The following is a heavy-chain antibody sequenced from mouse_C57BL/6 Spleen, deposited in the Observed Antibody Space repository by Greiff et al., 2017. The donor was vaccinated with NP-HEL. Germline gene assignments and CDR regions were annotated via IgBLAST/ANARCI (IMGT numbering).Heavy chain of an antibody. CDR3: AKAYYSNYYYAMDY. V-gene: IGHV1-74*01. Sequence: QVQLKQPGAELVKPGASVKVSCKASGYTFTSYWMHWVKQRPGQGLEWIGRIHPSDRDTNYNQKFKGKATLTVDKSSSTAYMQLSSLTSEDSAVYYCAKAYYSNYYYAMDYWGQGTSVTVSS. J-gene: IGHJ4*01. CDR2: IHPSDRDT. D-gene: IGHD2-5*01. CDR1: GYTFTSYW.